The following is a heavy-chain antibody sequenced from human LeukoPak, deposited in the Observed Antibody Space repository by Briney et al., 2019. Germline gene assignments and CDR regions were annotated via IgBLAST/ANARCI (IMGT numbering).Heavy chain of an antibody. D-gene: IGHD6-13*01. CDR1: GGSISSYY. Sequence: PSETLSLTCTVSGGSISSYYWSWIRQPAGKGLEWIGRIYTSGSTNYNPSLKSRVTMSVDTSKNQFSLKLSSVTAADTAVYYCARVRIAARRGGIAAAGAYWYFDLWGRGTLVTVSS. V-gene: IGHV4-4*07. J-gene: IGHJ2*01. CDR2: IYTSGST. CDR3: ARVRIAARRGGIAAAGAYWYFDL.